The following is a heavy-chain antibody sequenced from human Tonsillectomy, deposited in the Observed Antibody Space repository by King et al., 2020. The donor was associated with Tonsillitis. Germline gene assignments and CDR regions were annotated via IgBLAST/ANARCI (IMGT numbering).Heavy chain of an antibody. CDR2: INPSGGST. CDR3: ARGWFDP. Sequence: VQLVESGAEVKKPGASVKVSCKASGYTFTIYYINWVRQAPGQGLEWMGVINPSGGSTNYAQKFQGRVTMTRDTSTSTVYMELSSLRSEDTAVYYCARGWFDPWGQGTLVTVSS. CDR1: GYTFTIYY. V-gene: IGHV1-46*01. J-gene: IGHJ5*02.